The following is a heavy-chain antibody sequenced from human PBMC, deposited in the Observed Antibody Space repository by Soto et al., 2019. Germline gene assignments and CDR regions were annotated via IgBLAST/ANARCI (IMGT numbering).Heavy chain of an antibody. D-gene: IGHD3-3*01. CDR1: GFTFRNFG. CDR3: AKAVPPFWVGPASDY. CDR2: ISYDGTNK. Sequence: QVQLVESGGGVVQPGRSLRLSCAASGFTFRNFGMHWVRQAPGKGLEWVAVISYDGTNKYYADSVKGRFTISRDNSKNPLYLKITTLRAGDTAVYYCAKAVPPFWVGPASDYWGQETLVTVSS. J-gene: IGHJ4*02. V-gene: IGHV3-30*18.